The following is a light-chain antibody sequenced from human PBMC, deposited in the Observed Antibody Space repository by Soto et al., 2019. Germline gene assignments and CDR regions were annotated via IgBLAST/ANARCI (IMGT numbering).Light chain of an antibody. V-gene: IGKV3-20*01. J-gene: IGKJ4*01. CDR2: GAA. CDR1: QSISDN. Sequence: EIVMTQSPATLSVSPVERATLSCRASQSISDNLAWYQQKPGQGPRLLIYGAASRATGIPDRFSGSGSGTDCTLTISRLEPEDFAVYYCQQYYSSPLTFGGGTKVDI. CDR3: QQYYSSPLT.